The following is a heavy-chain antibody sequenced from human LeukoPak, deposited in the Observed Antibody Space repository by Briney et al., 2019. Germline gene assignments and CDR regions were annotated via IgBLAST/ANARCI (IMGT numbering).Heavy chain of an antibody. J-gene: IGHJ4*02. Sequence: GASVTVSCKASAYTFTMYYMHWVRQAPGQGLEWMGIINPSDGVIDYAQKFQDRVTMTRDTSTSTVYMELSSLRSEDTAVYYCARRGSGSYVLDYWGQGTLVTVS. D-gene: IGHD3-10*01. CDR1: AYTFTMYY. V-gene: IGHV1-46*01. CDR2: INPSDGVI. CDR3: ARRGSGSYVLDY.